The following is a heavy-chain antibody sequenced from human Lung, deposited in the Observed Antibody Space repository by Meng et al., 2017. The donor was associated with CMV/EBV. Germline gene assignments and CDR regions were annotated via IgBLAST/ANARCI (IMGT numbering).Heavy chain of an antibody. V-gene: IGHV4-34*01. Sequence: SCAVYGGSLSGYYWSWIRQPPGKGLEWIGEITHSGSTKYNPSLKSRVTISVDTSNNQFSLNVKSVTAADMGVYYCARGGREETYGPNFDSWHQGTLVTVSS. CDR3: ARGGREETYGPNFDS. CDR1: GGSLSGYY. J-gene: IGHJ4*02. D-gene: IGHD3-10*01. CDR2: ITHSGST.